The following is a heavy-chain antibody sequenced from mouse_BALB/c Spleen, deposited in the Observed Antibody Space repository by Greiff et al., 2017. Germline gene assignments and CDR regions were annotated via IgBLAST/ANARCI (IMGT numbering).Heavy chain of an antibody. CDR1: GYTFTSYW. J-gene: IGHJ4*01. CDR3: ARLDYDYDDENAMDY. CDR2: IYPGDGDT. V-gene: IGHV1-87*01. D-gene: IGHD2-4*01. Sequence: QVQLQQSGAELARPGASVQLSCKASGYTFTSYWMQWVKQRPGQGLEWIGAIYPGDGDTRYTQKFKGKATLTADKSSSTAYMQLSSLASEDSAVYYCARLDYDYDDENAMDYWGQGTSVTVSS.